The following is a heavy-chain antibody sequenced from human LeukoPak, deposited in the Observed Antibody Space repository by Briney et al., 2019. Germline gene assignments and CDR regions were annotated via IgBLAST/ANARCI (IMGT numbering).Heavy chain of an antibody. CDR2: IYYSGTT. CDR3: ASTTYRGSSHFHY. CDR1: GVSISSTSYY. V-gene: IGHV4-39*01. D-gene: IGHD6-13*01. J-gene: IGHJ4*02. Sequence: SETLCLTCTVSGVSISSTSYYWGWIRQPRGKGLEWIGSIYYSGTTYYNPSLKSRITISLDTSKNQFSLKLSSVTAADTATYYCASTTYRGSSHFHYWGQGTLVTVSS.